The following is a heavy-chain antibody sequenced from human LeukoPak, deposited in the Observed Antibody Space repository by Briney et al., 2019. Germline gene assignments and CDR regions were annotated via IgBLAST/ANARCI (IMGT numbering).Heavy chain of an antibody. V-gene: IGHV4-4*07. CDR1: GGSISSYY. CDR2: IYTSGST. J-gene: IGHJ6*03. D-gene: IGHD3-3*01. CDR3: ARDPRNFGVVPPGYMDV. Sequence: PSETLSLTCTVSGGSISSYYWSWIRQPAGKGLKWIGRIYTSGSTNYNPSLKSRVTMSVDTSKNQFSLKLSSVTAADTAVYYCARDPRNFGVVPPGYMDVWGKGTTVTVSS.